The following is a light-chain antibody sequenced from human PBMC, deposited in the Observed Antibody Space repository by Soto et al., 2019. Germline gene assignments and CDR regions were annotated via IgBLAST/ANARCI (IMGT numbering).Light chain of an antibody. CDR2: AAS. V-gene: IGKV1-6*01. CDR1: QGIRND. CDR3: LQKYFYPCA. J-gene: IGKJ3*01. Sequence: AIQMTQSPSSLSASVGDRVTITCRASQGIRNDLDWFQQKPGKAPKLLIYAASNLQSGVPARFIGSGSGTDFTLTISSLQPEEFASYDCLQKYFYPCAFGPGTKVDIK.